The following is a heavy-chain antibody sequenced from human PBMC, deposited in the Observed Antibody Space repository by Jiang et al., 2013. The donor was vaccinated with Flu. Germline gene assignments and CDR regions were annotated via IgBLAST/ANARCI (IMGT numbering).Heavy chain of an antibody. J-gene: IGHJ5*02. V-gene: IGHV4-39*07. CDR1: GGSIRSSIYS. CDR3: ARLTVTGTGRGWFDP. D-gene: IGHD6-19*01. Sequence: VLLKPSETLSLTCTVSGGSIRSSIYSWGWVRQPPGKALEWIGTIYDSGTTYYNSSLESRVTMSVDSSKNQFSLKLISVTAADTAVYFCARLTVTGTGRGWFDPWGQGTLVAVSS. CDR2: IYDSGTT.